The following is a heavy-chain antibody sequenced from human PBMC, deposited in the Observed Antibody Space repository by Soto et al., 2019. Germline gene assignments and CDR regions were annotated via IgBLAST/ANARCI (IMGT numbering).Heavy chain of an antibody. V-gene: IGHV3-15*01. CDR1: GFTFSNAW. D-gene: IGHD3-22*01. J-gene: IGHJ4*02. CDR3: ARGHRSSGKIFDS. CDR2: IKSKSAGGTT. Sequence: EVQLVESGGGLVKPGGSVRLSCAASGFTFSNAWMSWVRQAPGKGLEWVGRIKSKSAGGTTEYDAPVKDRFTISRDDSKNTLSLQMNSLKIEDTAGYYCARGHRSSGKIFDSWGQGTLVTVSS.